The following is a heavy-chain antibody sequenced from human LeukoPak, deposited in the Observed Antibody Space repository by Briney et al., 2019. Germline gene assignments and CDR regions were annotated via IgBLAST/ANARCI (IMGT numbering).Heavy chain of an antibody. V-gene: IGHV3-7*01. Sequence: GGSLRLSCAASGFTFSSYWKSWVRQAPGKGLEWVANIKQDGSEKYYVDSVKGRFTISRDNAKNSLYLQMNSLRAEDTAVYYCARDLRAVNFDLWGRGTLVTVSS. CDR2: IKQDGSEK. CDR3: ARDLRAVNFDL. CDR1: GFTFSSYW. J-gene: IGHJ2*01.